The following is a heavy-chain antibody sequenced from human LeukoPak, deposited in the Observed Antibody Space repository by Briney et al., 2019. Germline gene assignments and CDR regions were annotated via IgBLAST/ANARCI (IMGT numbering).Heavy chain of an antibody. CDR2: IYYSGST. J-gene: IGHJ3*02. D-gene: IGHD5-12*01. CDR1: GGSVSSGSYY. CDR3: ASGYSGYDDAFDI. V-gene: IGHV4-61*01. Sequence: SETLSLSCTVSGGSVSSGSYYWSWIRQPPGKGLEWIGYIYYSGSTNYNPSLKSQVTISVDTSKNQFSLKLSSVTAADTAVYYCASGYSGYDDAFDIWGQGTMVTVSS.